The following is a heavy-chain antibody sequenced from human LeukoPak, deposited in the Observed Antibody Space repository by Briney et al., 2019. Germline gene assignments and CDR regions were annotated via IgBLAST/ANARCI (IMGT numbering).Heavy chain of an antibody. V-gene: IGHV1-46*01. Sequence: ASVNVSYKPSGYTFTSYYVHWVRQAPGQGREGMGIINPSSGATNYAQKFQGRVTMTRDTSTSTVYMELSSQRSEDTAVYYCARATNFYYYYGMDVWGQGTTVTVSS. CDR3: ARATNFYYYYGMDV. CDR1: GYTFTSYY. CDR2: INPSSGAT. D-gene: IGHD1-26*01. J-gene: IGHJ6*02.